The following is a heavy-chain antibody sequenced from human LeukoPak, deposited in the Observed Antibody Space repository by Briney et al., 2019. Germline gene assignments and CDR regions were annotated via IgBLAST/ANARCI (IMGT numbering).Heavy chain of an antibody. CDR1: GGSISSYY. J-gene: IGHJ4*02. Sequence: SETLSLTCTVSGGSISSYYWSWIRQPPGKGLEWIGYIYYSGSTNYNPSLKSRVTISVDTSKNQFSLKLSSVTAADTAVYYCARGSRGAPPPAFDYWGQGTLVTVSS. CDR2: IYYSGST. CDR3: ARGSRGAPPPAFDY. V-gene: IGHV4-59*01.